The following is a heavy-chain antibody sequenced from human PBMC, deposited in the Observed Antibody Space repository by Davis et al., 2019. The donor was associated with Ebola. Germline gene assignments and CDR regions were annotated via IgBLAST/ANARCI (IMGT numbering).Heavy chain of an antibody. Sequence: PGGSLRLSCAASGFTFSSYWMHWVRQAPGKGLVWVSRINSDGSITSYADSVKGRFTISRDNAKNTLYLQMNSLRAEDTAVYYCARGGTTVTTPLDYWGQGTLVTVSS. CDR1: GFTFSSYW. J-gene: IGHJ4*02. D-gene: IGHD4-17*01. V-gene: IGHV3-74*01. CDR2: INSDGSIT. CDR3: ARGGTTVTTPLDY.